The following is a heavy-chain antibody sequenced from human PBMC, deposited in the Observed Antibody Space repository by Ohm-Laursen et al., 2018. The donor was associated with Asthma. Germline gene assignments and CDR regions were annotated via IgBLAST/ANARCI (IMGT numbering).Heavy chain of an antibody. J-gene: IGHJ3*02. D-gene: IGHD3/OR15-3a*01. Sequence: SLRLSCTASGFTFSSYAMHWVRQAPGKGLEWVAVISYDGSNKYYADSVKGRFTISRDNSKNTLYLQMNSLRAEDTAVYYCARAPRGDWDAFDIWGQGTMVTVSS. CDR1: GFTFSSYA. CDR3: ARAPRGDWDAFDI. CDR2: ISYDGSNK. V-gene: IGHV3-30-3*01.